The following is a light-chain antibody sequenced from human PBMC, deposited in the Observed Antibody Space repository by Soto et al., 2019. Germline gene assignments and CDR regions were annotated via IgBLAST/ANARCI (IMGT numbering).Light chain of an antibody. CDR1: ASNIGTNT. J-gene: IGLJ1*01. Sequence: QSVLTQPPSASGTPGQRVTISCSGAASNIGTNTVNWYQQLPGAAPKLLIYTDNERPSGVPDRFSGSKSGTSASLAINGLQSGDEGDYYCGEWDGSLNGYVFGTGTKLTVL. V-gene: IGLV1-44*01. CDR3: GEWDGSLNGYV. CDR2: TDN.